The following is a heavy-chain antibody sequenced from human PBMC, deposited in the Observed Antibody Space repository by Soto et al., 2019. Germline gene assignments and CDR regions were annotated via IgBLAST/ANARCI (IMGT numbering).Heavy chain of an antibody. CDR2: ISSSGSTI. J-gene: IGHJ4*02. CDR3: ARPVTDYGDYDYYFDY. Sequence: GGSLRLSCAASGFTFSDYYMSWIRQAPGKGLEWVSYISSSGSTIYYADSVKGRFTISRDNAKNSLYLQMNSLRAEDTAVYYCARPVTDYGDYDYYFDYWGQGTLVTVSS. D-gene: IGHD4-17*01. V-gene: IGHV3-11*01. CDR1: GFTFSDYY.